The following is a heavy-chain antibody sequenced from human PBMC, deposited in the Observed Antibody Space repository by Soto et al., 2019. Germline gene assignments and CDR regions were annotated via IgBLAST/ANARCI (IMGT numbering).Heavy chain of an antibody. V-gene: IGHV1-18*01. CDR1: GYTFTSYG. CDR2: ISAYNVKT. J-gene: IGHJ6*02. D-gene: IGHD5-12*01. Sequence: QVQLVQSGGEVKKPGASVKLSCTASGYTFTSYGISWVRQAPGQGLEWMGWISAYNVKTNYAQNGQGRVTMTTDTSTRTAYMDLRSLRSDDTAVYYCARGGDVNYYHGMDVWGQGTTVTVSS. CDR3: ARGGDVNYYHGMDV.